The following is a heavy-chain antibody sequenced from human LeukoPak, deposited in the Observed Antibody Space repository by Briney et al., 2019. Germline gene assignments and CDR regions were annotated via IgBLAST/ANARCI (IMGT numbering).Heavy chain of an antibody. D-gene: IGHD6-6*01. V-gene: IGHV3-30*02. CDR2: IRYDGSNK. CDR3: AKVLRYSSSSTFDY. J-gene: IGHJ4*02. CDR1: TFTFSSFG. Sequence: GGSLRLSCAASTFTFSSFGMHWVRQAPGKGLEWVAFIRYDGSNKYYADSVKGRFTISRDNSKNTLYLQMNSLRAEDTAVYYCAKVLRYSSSSTFDYWGQGTLVTVSS.